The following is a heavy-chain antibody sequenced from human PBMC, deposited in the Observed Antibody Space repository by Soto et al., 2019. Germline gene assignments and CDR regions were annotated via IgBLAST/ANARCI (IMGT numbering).Heavy chain of an antibody. J-gene: IGHJ4*02. D-gene: IGHD6-6*01. CDR2: IKQDGSEK. CDR1: VFTFSSYW. Sequence: PWWSLRLSCSASVFTFSSYWMSWGRQAPGKGLEWVANIKQDGSEKYYVDSVKGRFTISRDNAKNSLYLQMNSLRAEDTAVYYCARDWFIAARGLDYWGQGTLVTVSS. V-gene: IGHV3-7*03. CDR3: ARDWFIAARGLDY.